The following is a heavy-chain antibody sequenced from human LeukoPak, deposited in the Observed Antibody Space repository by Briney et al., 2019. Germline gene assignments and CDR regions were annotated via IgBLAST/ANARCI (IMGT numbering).Heavy chain of an antibody. CDR1: GGSISSSNW. CDR3: ARAGQGYCTSTSCYLSLDY. Sequence: SGTLSLTCAVSGGSISSSNWWSWVRQPPGKGLEWIGQIYHSGSTNYNPSLKSRVAMSIDKSKNQLSLNVNSVTAADTAVYYCARAGQGYCTSTSCYLSLDYWGQGTLVTVSS. D-gene: IGHD2-2*01. J-gene: IGHJ4*02. V-gene: IGHV4-4*02. CDR2: IYHSGST.